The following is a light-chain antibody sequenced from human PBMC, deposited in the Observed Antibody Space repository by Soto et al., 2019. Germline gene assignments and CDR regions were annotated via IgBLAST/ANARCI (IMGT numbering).Light chain of an antibody. Sequence: IQMAQTPSSLSPSVEDRIIITWRASQSISNHLNWYQQKPGKAPKLLIFAASSLQSGVPSRFSGSRSGPDFTLTISSLQPEDFATYYCQQSYSSPPTFGQGTKVDIK. CDR1: QSISNH. CDR2: AAS. J-gene: IGKJ1*01. CDR3: QQSYSSPPT. V-gene: IGKV1-39*01.